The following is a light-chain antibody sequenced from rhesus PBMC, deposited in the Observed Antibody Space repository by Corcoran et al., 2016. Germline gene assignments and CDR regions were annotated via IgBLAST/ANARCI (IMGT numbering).Light chain of an antibody. Sequence: QVILTQSPATLSLSPGERATLSCRASQSVSSYLAWYQQKPGQAPRLLIYGASSRATGIPERFRGSGSGTDFTLTISSLEPEDVGVYHCYQHSSGYRTFGQGTKVEIK. V-gene: IGKV3-10*01. CDR3: YQHSSGYRT. CDR1: QSVSSY. J-gene: IGKJ1*01. CDR2: GAS.